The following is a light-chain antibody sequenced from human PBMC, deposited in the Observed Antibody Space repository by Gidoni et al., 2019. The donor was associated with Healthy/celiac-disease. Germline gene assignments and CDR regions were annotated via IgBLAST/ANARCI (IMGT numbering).Light chain of an antibody. J-gene: IGKJ2*01. V-gene: IGKV1-39*01. Sequence: DIQMTQSPSSLSASVGDRVTITCRASQSISSYLNWYQQKPGKAPKLLIYAASSLQSGVPSRFSGSGSGAYSTLIISSLQPEDFAIYYCQQSYSTPMYTFGQGTKLEIK. CDR2: AAS. CDR1: QSISSY. CDR3: QQSYSTPMYT.